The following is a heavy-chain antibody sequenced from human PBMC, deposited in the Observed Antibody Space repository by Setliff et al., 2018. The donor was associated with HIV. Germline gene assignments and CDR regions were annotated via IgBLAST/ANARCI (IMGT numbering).Heavy chain of an antibody. CDR2: INVNSGDT. CDR3: ARGRIHDSSDYIGNWFDP. V-gene: IGHV1-2*02. CDR1: GYTFTGYY. Sequence: ASVKVSCKVSGYTFTGYYIHWVRQAPGEGLEWMGCINVNSGDTNYAQKFQGRVIVTRDTSSSTAYMELRSLRPDDTAVYFCARGRIHDSSDYIGNWFDPWGQGTLVTVSS. D-gene: IGHD3-22*01. J-gene: IGHJ5*02.